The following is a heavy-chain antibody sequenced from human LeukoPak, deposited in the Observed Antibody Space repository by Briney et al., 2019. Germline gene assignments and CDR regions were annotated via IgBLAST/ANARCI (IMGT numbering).Heavy chain of an antibody. Sequence: GGSLRLSCAASGFIFSDYYMCWVRQAPGKGPEWISYISSFGSTKLYADSVKGRFTVSRDNGKNLVYLEMNSLRVDDTAVYYCARGDLDYGDYEDYWGQGTLVTVSS. CDR2: ISSFGSTK. V-gene: IGHV3-11*04. CDR1: GFIFSDYY. CDR3: ARGDLDYGDYEDY. D-gene: IGHD4-17*01. J-gene: IGHJ4*02.